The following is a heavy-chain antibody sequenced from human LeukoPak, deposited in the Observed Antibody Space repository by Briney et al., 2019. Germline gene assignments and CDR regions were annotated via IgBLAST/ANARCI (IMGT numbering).Heavy chain of an antibody. CDR3: AKEVGTFTLDY. J-gene: IGHJ4*02. Sequence: GGSLRLSCAASGFTFGSYAMSWVRQAPGKGLEWVSSISGSGGDRYYADSVKGRFTISRDNSRNTLYLQMNSLRVEDTAVYYCAKEVGTFTLDYWGQGTLVTVSS. CDR1: GFTFGSYA. D-gene: IGHD1-26*01. V-gene: IGHV3-23*01. CDR2: ISGSGGDR.